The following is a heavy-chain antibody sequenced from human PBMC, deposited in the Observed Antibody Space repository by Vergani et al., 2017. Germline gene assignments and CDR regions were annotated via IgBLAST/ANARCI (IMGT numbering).Heavy chain of an antibody. CDR3: ARDFLGEELWSVIDV. J-gene: IGHJ6*02. V-gene: IGHV3-30-3*01. CDR1: GFTFSSYA. D-gene: IGHD3-10*01. Sequence: QVQLVESGGGVVQPGRSLRLSCAASGFTFSSYAMHWVRQAPGKGLEWVAVISYDGSNKYYADSVKGRFTISRDNSKNTLYLQMNSLRAEDTAVYYCARDFLGEELWSVIDVWGQGTTVTVSS. CDR2: ISYDGSNK.